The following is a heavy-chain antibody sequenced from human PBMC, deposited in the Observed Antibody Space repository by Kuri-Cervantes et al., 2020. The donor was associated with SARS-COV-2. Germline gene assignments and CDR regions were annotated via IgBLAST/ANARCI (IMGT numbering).Heavy chain of an antibody. Sequence: AAVHVSCKASCYTFTGYGISWVRQAPGQGLEWMGWISDYNGNTNYAQKLQGRVTMTTDTSTSTAYMELRSLRSDDTALYYCARGPVSSGWFDYWGQGTLVTVSS. CDR2: ISDYNGNT. V-gene: IGHV1-18*01. J-gene: IGHJ4*02. CDR1: CYTFTGYG. CDR3: ARGPVSSGWFDY. D-gene: IGHD6-19*01.